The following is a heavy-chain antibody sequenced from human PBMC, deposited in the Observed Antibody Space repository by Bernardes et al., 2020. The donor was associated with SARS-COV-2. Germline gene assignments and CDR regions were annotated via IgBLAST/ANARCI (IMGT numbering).Heavy chain of an antibody. Sequence: SVTVSCKASGFTFTSSAMQWVRQPRGQRLEWIGWIVVGSGNTNYAQKFQERVTITRDMSTSTAYMELSSLRSEDTAVYYCAADLGYCGGDCFDYWGQGTLVTVSS. CDR2: IVVGSGNT. CDR3: AADLGYCGGDCFDY. J-gene: IGHJ4*02. V-gene: IGHV1-58*02. D-gene: IGHD2-21*01. CDR1: GFTFTSSA.